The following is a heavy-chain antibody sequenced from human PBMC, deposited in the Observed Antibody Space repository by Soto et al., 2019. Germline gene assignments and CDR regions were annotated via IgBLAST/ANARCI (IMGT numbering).Heavy chain of an antibody. D-gene: IGHD3-16*02. V-gene: IGHV3-48*03. J-gene: IGHJ6*02. CDR3: ARDYMITFGGVIVNDYGMDV. CDR2: ISSSGSTI. Sequence: GRSLRLSCAASGFTFSSYEMNWVRQAPGKGLEWVSYISSSGSTIYYADSVKGRFTISRDNAKNSLYLQMNSLRAEDTAVYYCARDYMITFGGVIVNDYGMDVWGQGTTVTVSS. CDR1: GFTFSSYE.